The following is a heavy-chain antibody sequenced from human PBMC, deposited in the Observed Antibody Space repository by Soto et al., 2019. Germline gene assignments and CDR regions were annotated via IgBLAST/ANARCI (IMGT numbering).Heavy chain of an antibody. CDR3: ATWHEREHAYDV. V-gene: IGHV3-53*01. CDR2: LYDLDGS. Sequence: DVQLVESGGGLIQPGESLRLSCAASGFTISGKKYVAWVRQAPGKGLEWVSALYDLDGSFYAASVKGRFTTSSDSSKTPVYLRMNDPKPDDTAVYYCATWHEREHAYDVWGQGTTVTVSS. D-gene: IGHD1-1*01. CDR1: GFTISGKKY. J-gene: IGHJ3*01.